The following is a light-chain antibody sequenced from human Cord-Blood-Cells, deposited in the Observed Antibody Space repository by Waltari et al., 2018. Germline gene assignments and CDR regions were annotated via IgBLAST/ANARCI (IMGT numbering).Light chain of an antibody. V-gene: IGKV1-33*01. Sequence: DIQMTQSPSSLSASVGDRVTITGQASQDISNYLNWYQQKPGKAPKLLIYDASNLETGVPSRFSGSGSGTDFTFTISSLQPEDIATYYCQQYDNLPSITFGQGTRREIK. CDR2: DAS. CDR1: QDISNY. J-gene: IGKJ5*01. CDR3: QQYDNLPSIT.